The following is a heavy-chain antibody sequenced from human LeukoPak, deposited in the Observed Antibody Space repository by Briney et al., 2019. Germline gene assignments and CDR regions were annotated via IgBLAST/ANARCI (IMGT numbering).Heavy chain of an antibody. V-gene: IGHV4-61*02. CDR2: IYTSGST. D-gene: IGHD7-27*01. Sequence: SQTVSLTCTVSGGSISSGSYYWSWIRQPAGKGLEWIGRIYTSGSTNYNPSLKSRVTISVDTSKNQFSLKLSSVTAADTAVYYCARDNWGTIDYWGQGTLVTVSS. CDR1: GGSISSGSYY. J-gene: IGHJ4*02. CDR3: ARDNWGTIDY.